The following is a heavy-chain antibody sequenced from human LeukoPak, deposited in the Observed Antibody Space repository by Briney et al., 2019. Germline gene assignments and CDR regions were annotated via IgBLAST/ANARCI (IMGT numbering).Heavy chain of an antibody. CDR3: ARDLTHRRNYDNSGYQIVPAF. V-gene: IGHV1-69*06. D-gene: IGHD3-22*01. CDR1: GGTFTNDA. Sequence: GASVKVSCKASGGTFTNDAISWVRQAPGQGFEWMGEIIPIFGTANYAQKFQGRVTITADKPTSTAYMELSSLRSEDTAVYYCARDLTHRRNYDNSGYQIVPAFWGQGTLVTVSS. J-gene: IGHJ4*02. CDR2: IIPIFGTA.